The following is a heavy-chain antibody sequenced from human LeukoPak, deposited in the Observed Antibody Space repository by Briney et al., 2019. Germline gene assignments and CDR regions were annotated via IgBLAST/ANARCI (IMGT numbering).Heavy chain of an antibody. CDR1: GFTFSDYY. CDR3: ARDGPYSSSSVYYYYYGMDV. Sequence: GGSLRLSCAASGFTFSDYYMSWIRQAPGKGLEWVSYISSSGSTIYYADSVKGRFTISRDNAKNSLYLQMNSLRAEDTAVYYCARDGPYSSSSVYYYYYGMDVWGQGTTVTVSS. V-gene: IGHV3-11*04. CDR2: ISSSGSTI. J-gene: IGHJ6*02. D-gene: IGHD6-6*01.